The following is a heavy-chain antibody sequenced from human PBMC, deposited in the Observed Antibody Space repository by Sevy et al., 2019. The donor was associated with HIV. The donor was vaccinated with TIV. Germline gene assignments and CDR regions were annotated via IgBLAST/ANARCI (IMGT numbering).Heavy chain of an antibody. Sequence: GGSLRLSCAASGFTFSKHAMNWVRQAPGTGLEWVSTISGSGSSTYYADSVKGRFTISRDNSKNTLYLQMSSLRAEDTAVYFCAKDRQGYNQAADCWGQGTLVTVSS. D-gene: IGHD1-1*01. J-gene: IGHJ4*02. CDR1: GFTFSKHA. V-gene: IGHV3-23*01. CDR3: AKDRQGYNQAADC. CDR2: ISGSGSST.